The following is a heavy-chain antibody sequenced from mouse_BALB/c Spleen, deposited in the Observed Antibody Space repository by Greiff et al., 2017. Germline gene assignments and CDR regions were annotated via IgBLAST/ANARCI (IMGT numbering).Heavy chain of an antibody. CDR1: GFNIKDTY. CDR3: ARMEVRRDYYAMDY. J-gene: IGHJ4*01. Sequence: EVKLQQSGAELVKPGASVKLSCTASGFNIKDTYMHWVKQRPEQGLEWIGRIDPANGNTKYDPKFQGKATITADTSSNTAYLQLSSLTSEDTAVYYCARMEVRRDYYAMDYWGQGTSVTVSS. CDR2: IDPANGNT. V-gene: IGHV14-3*02. D-gene: IGHD2-14*01.